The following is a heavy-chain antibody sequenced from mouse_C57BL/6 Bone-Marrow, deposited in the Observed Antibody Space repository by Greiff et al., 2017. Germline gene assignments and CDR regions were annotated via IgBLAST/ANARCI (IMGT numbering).Heavy chain of an antibody. Sequence: EVQLVESGPGLVKPSPSLSLSCSVTGYSFTSGYYWNWIRQFPGNKLEWMGYISYDGSNNYNPSLKNRISITRDPSTNQFFLKMNSVTTDDTATFYCAREGEGDPFAYWGQGTLVTVSA. J-gene: IGHJ3*01. V-gene: IGHV3-6*01. CDR3: AREGEGDPFAY. CDR1: GYSFTSGYY. CDR2: ISYDGSN.